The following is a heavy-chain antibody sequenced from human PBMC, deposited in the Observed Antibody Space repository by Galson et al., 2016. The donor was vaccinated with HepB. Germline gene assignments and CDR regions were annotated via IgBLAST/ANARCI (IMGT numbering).Heavy chain of an antibody. V-gene: IGHV5-10-1*01. J-gene: IGHJ4*02. CDR3: ARIPTSGWYSDY. CDR2: IDLQDSYT. D-gene: IGHD6-19*01. Sequence: QSGAEVKKPGETLRISCKASGYTFTNYWISWVRQVSGKGLEYMGRIDLQDSYTDYSPSFKSHVTISCDTSINTVYLQWSSLKASDTAKYFCARIPTSGWYSDYWGQGTLVTVSS. CDR1: GYTFTNYW.